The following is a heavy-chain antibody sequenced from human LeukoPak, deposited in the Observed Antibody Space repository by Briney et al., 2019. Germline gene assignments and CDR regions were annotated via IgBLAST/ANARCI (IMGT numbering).Heavy chain of an antibody. Sequence: AGGSLRLSCVGSEFTFRNYSLNWVRQAPGKGLEWVSSISSSSSYKYYVDSVKGRFTISRDNAENSLYLQMNSLRDEDTAVYYCAKTGERDYWGRGTLVTVSS. CDR1: EFTFRNYS. J-gene: IGHJ4*02. CDR2: ISSSSSYK. V-gene: IGHV3-21*01. D-gene: IGHD7-27*01. CDR3: AKTGERDY.